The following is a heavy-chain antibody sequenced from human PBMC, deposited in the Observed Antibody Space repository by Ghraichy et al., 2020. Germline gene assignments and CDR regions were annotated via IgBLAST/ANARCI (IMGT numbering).Heavy chain of an antibody. CDR1: GFTFSEYS. Sequence: GGSLRLSCEASGFTFSEYSTTWVRQAPGKGLVWVSSISSSTVYTDYADSVQGRFTISRDNVKMLVYLQMNSLRAEDTAVYYCARGVGKRLIAFDLWGQGTMVTVSS. CDR2: ISSSTVYT. V-gene: IGHV3-21*01. D-gene: IGHD1-1*01. J-gene: IGHJ3*01. CDR3: ARGVGKRLIAFDL.